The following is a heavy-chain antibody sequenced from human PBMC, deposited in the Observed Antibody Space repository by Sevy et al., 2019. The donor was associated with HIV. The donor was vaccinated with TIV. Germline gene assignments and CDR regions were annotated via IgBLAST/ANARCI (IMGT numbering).Heavy chain of an antibody. J-gene: IGHJ4*02. CDR1: AYTFTTHW. CDR2: MSPGDSDP. Sequence: GESLKISCKGSAYTFTTHWIGWVRQMPGKGMERMGIMSPGDSDPRYSPSYQGQVTMSVDKPVSTAYLQWHSLETSDTAIYYCARLDSYSIGWSPRYYFDYWGQGTLVTVSS. V-gene: IGHV5-51*01. D-gene: IGHD6-19*01. CDR3: ARLDSYSIGWSPRYYFDY.